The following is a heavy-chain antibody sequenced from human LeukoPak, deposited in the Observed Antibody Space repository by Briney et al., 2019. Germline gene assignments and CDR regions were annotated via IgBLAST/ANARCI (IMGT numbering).Heavy chain of an antibody. CDR1: GGSISSGDYY. D-gene: IGHD4-23*01. CDR2: IYYSGST. V-gene: IGHV4-30-4*08. J-gene: IGHJ4*02. CDR3: ARDPDGGIFDY. Sequence: SQTLSLTCTVSGGSISSGDYYWSWIRQPPGKGPEWIGYIYYSGSTYYNPSLKSRVTISVDTSKNKFSLKLSSVTAADTAVYYCARDPDGGIFDYWGQGTLVTVSS.